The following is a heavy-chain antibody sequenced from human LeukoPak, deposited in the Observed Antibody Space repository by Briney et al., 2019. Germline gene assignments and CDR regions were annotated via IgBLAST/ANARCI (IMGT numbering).Heavy chain of an antibody. CDR1: GFSVSNYY. Sequence: HPGGSLRLSCAGSGFSVSNYYMNWVRQAPGKGLEWVSLIRDSGATFYADSVKGRFTISRDNSKNTIYLQMNRLRVEDTAVYCCARDRAVTQVWVEFDSWGQGTQGTVSA. V-gene: IGHV3-66*03. D-gene: IGHD3-16*01. CDR3: ARDRAVTQVWVEFDS. CDR2: IRDSGAT. J-gene: IGHJ5*01.